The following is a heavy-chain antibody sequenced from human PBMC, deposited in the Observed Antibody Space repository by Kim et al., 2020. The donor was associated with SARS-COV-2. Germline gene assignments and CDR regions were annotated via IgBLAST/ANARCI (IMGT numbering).Heavy chain of an antibody. CDR3: ARDGADCSSTSCSNLYYYYGMDV. J-gene: IGHJ6*02. D-gene: IGHD2-2*01. CDR2: INPSGGST. V-gene: IGHV1-46*01. CDR1: GYTFTSYY. Sequence: ASVKVSCKASGYTFTSYYMHWVRQAPGQGLEWMGIINPSGGSTSYAQKFQGRVTMTRDTSTSTVYMELSSLRSEDTAVYYCARDGADCSSTSCSNLYYYYGMDVWGQGTTVTVSS.